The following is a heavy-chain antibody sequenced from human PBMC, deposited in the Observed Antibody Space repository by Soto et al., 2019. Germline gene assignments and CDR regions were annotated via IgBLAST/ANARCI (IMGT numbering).Heavy chain of an antibody. J-gene: IGHJ4*02. CDR2: TSGSGSTI. CDR3: ARLGSIAAAGTPDY. V-gene: IGHV3-11*01. Sequence: PGGSLRLSCAASGFTFSDYYMSWFRQAPGKGLEWVSYTSGSGSTIHDADSVKGRFTISRDNAKNSLDLQMNSLRAEDTAVYYCARLGSIAAAGTPDYWGQGTLVTVSS. CDR1: GFTFSDYY. D-gene: IGHD6-13*01.